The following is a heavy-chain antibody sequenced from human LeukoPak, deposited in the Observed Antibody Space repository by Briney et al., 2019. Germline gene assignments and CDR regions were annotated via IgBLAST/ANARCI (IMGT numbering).Heavy chain of an antibody. CDR1: GGSISSYY. Sequence: SETLSLTCTVSGGSISSYYWTWIRQPAAKGLEWIGRIYTSGGTKYNPSLKSRLTISVDTSKNQFSLKLSSVTAADTAVYYCASVSIFGEITAFDSWGQGTLVTVSS. CDR2: IYTSGGT. V-gene: IGHV4-4*07. J-gene: IGHJ4*02. CDR3: ASVSIFGEITAFDS. D-gene: IGHD3-3*01.